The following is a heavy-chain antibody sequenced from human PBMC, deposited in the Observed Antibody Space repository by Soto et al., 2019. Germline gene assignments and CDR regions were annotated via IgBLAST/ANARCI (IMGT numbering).Heavy chain of an antibody. CDR2: ISSSGNT. Sequence: TETLSLTCTVSDGSISNFYWSWIRQPPGKGLEWIGYISSSGNTNYNPSLKSRVSISVDTSKNQFSLNLTSVTAADTAVYYCARAPMVLTRSYFDSWGQGTPVTVSS. D-gene: IGHD3-22*01. J-gene: IGHJ4*02. CDR3: ARAPMVLTRSYFDS. V-gene: IGHV4-59*01. CDR1: DGSISNFY.